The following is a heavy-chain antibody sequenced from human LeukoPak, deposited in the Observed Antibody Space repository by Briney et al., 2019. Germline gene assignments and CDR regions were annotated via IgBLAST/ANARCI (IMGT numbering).Heavy chain of an antibody. CDR3: AKGHFGAGHY. CDR2: ITGDGGTT. Sequence: GGSLRFSCAASGFTFGDYTMHWFRQPPGRGLQWVSLITGDGGTTSYAGSVKGRFTISRDNSKNSLSLHMNSLRNEDTALYYCAKGHFGAGHYWGQGTLVTVSS. D-gene: IGHD3-3*01. V-gene: IGHV3-43*02. J-gene: IGHJ4*02. CDR1: GFTFGDYT.